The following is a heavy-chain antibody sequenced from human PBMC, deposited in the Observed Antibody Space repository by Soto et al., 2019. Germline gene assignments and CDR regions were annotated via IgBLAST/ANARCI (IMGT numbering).Heavy chain of an antibody. CDR3: AREPEGIAAALDY. CDR2: ISSSGSFI. CDR1: GFTFRTYG. J-gene: IGHJ4*02. Sequence: GGSLRLSCAASGFTFRTYGMNWVHRAPGGGLKWVASISSSGSFIYYADSVKGRFTISRDDAEKSLYLQMNSLRAEDTALYYCAREPEGIAAALDYWGRGT. V-gene: IGHV3-21*01. D-gene: IGHD6-13*01.